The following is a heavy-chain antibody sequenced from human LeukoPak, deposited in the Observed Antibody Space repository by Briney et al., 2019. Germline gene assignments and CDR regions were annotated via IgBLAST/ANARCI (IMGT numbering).Heavy chain of an antibody. Sequence: ASVKVSCKASAGTFSRYAISWMRQAPGQGLEWMGVIIPMFGTANYAQKFQGRVTITADESTSTVYMELSSLRSEDTAVYYCARTTVVISWFDPWGQGTLVTVSS. J-gene: IGHJ5*02. CDR2: IIPMFGTA. V-gene: IGHV1-69*13. CDR1: AGTFSRYA. CDR3: ARTTVVISWFDP. D-gene: IGHD4-23*01.